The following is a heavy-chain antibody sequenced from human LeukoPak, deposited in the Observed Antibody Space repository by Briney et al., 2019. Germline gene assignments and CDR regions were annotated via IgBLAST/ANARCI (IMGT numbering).Heavy chain of an antibody. Sequence: SETLSLTCAVYGGSFSGYYWSWLRQPPGKGLEWTGEINHSGSTNYNPSLKSRVTISVDTSKNQFSLKLSSVTAADTAVYYCARGRVKLGRRPNGRTVLFDYWGQGTLVTVSS. CDR1: GGSFSGYY. V-gene: IGHV4-34*01. CDR2: INHSGST. CDR3: ARGRVKLGRRPNGRTVLFDY. D-gene: IGHD4-17*01. J-gene: IGHJ4*02.